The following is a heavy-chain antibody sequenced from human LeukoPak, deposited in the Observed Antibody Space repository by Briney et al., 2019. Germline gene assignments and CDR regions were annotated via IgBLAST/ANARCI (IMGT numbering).Heavy chain of an antibody. V-gene: IGHV3-74*01. CDR1: GFTLSNYW. J-gene: IGHJ4*02. CDR2: INSDGSST. D-gene: IGHD5-12*01. CDR3: ARAPYSGYNSSPGY. Sequence: GGSLRLSCAASGFTLSNYWMYWVRQAPGKGLVWVSRINSDGSSTSYADSVKGRFTISRDNANTTLYLQMNSLRAEDTAVYYCARAPYSGYNSSPGYWGQGTLVTVSS.